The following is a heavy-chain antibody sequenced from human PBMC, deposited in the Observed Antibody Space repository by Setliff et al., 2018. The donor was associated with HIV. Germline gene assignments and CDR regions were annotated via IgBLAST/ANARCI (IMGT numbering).Heavy chain of an antibody. CDR3: ARSRPYNSALDY. CDR1: GFTVSSSY. J-gene: IGHJ4*02. CDR2: IYSDGST. V-gene: IGHV3-66*02. D-gene: IGHD6-25*01. Sequence: GESLKISCEASGFTVSSSYMAWVRQAPGKGLEWVSTIYSDGSTYHRDSVKGRFTLARDNSKNTVYLQVGSLRPDDTAMYYCARSRPYNSALDYWGQGTLVTVSS.